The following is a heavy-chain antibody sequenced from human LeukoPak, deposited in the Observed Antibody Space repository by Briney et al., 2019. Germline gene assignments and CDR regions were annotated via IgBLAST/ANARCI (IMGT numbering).Heavy chain of an antibody. CDR2: IYPGDSDT. Sequence: GESLKISCKGSGYSFISYWIGWVRQMPGKGLEWMGIIYPGDSDTRYSPSFQGQVTISADKSISTAYLQWSSLKASDTAMYYCARTTLGSGSAARIYYFDYWGQGTLVTVSS. V-gene: IGHV5-51*01. J-gene: IGHJ4*02. CDR3: ARTTLGSGSAARIYYFDY. CDR1: GYSFISYW. D-gene: IGHD6-6*01.